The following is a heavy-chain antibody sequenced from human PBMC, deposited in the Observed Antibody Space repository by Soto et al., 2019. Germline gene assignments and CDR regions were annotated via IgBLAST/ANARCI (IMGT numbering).Heavy chain of an antibody. Sequence: QVQLVESGGGVVQPGRSLRLSCAASGFTFSSYAKHWVRQAPGKGLEWVAVISYDGSNKYYADSVKGRFTISRDNSKNTLYLQRNSLRAEDTAVYYCARDGRSSGRPFDYWGQGTLVTVSS. CDR1: GFTFSSYA. D-gene: IGHD6-19*01. CDR3: ARDGRSSGRPFDY. V-gene: IGHV3-30-3*01. CDR2: ISYDGSNK. J-gene: IGHJ4*02.